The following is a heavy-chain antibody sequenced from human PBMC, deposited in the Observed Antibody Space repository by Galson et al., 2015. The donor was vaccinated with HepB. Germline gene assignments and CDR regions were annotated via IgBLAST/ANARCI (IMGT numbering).Heavy chain of an antibody. Sequence: SVKVSCKASGGTFSSYAISWVRQAPGQGLEWMGGIIPIFGTANYAQKFQGRVTITADESTSTAYMELSSLRSEDTAVYYCARAGYCSSTSCYTVGYYFDYWGQGTLVTVSS. CDR3: ARAGYCSSTSCYTVGYYFDY. CDR1: GGTFSSYA. J-gene: IGHJ4*02. D-gene: IGHD2-2*02. V-gene: IGHV1-69*13. CDR2: IIPIFGTA.